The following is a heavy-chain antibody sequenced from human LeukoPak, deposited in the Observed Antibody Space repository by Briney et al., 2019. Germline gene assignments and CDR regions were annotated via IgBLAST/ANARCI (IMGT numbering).Heavy chain of an antibody. CDR1: GGSFTYYY. Sequence: SETLSLTCALYGGSFTYYYWAWIRQTPGKGLEWIGEINHAGTADYNPSLKSRVTISVDTSKNQFSLRLNSVTPADTAVYYCARLNLEYLYSSGPNDYWGQGTLVTVSS. V-gene: IGHV4-34*01. J-gene: IGHJ4*02. CDR3: ARLNLEYLYSSGPNDY. CDR2: INHAGTA. D-gene: IGHD3-10*01.